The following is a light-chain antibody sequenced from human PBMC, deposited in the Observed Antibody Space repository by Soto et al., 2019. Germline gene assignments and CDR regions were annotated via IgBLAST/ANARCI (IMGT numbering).Light chain of an antibody. V-gene: IGKV3-20*01. CDR2: GAS. CDR1: QSVRSSY. Sequence: EIVLTQSPGTLSLSPGERATVSCRASQSVRSSYLAWYQQKPGQAPRLLIYGASSRATGIPDRFSGSGSGTDFTLTISRLEPEDFAVYYCQQYGTSPWTFGQGTKV. J-gene: IGKJ1*01. CDR3: QQYGTSPWT.